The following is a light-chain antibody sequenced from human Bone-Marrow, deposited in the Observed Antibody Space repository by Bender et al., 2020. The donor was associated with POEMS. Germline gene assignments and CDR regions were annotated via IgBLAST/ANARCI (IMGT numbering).Light chain of an antibody. CDR1: KLGNKY. CDR3: QAWDINTRV. V-gene: IGLV3-1*01. CDR2: QDT. J-gene: IGLJ1*01. Sequence: SYELSQPPSVSVSPGQTASITCSGDKLGNKYASWYQQKPGQSPVLVIYQDTKRPSGIPERFSGSNSGNTATLTITGTQAVDEADYYCQAWDINTRVFGTGTKVTVL.